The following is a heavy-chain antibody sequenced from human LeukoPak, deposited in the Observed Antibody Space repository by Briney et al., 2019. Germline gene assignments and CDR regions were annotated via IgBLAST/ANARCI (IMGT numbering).Heavy chain of an antibody. D-gene: IGHD5-18*01. V-gene: IGHV4-59*01. Sequence: SETLSLTCTVSGGSISSYYWSWIRQPPGKGLEWIGYIYYTGDTSYSPSLKSRVTISVDTSKNQFSLKLSSVTAADTAVYYCARGFGYSFGYIGYWGQGTLVTVSS. CDR2: IYYTGDT. J-gene: IGHJ4*02. CDR1: GGSISSYY. CDR3: ARGFGYSFGYIGY.